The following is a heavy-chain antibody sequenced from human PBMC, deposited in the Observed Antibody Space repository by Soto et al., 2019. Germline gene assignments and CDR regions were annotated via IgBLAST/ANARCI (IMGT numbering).Heavy chain of an antibody. J-gene: IGHJ3*02. CDR2: ISENGGSRGGT. CDR3: ASAKAVVIAPLGI. V-gene: IGHV3-23*01. D-gene: IGHD2-21*01. Sequence: GGSLRLSCAASGFTFNNSAMTWVRQAPGQGLEWVASISENGGSRGGTYYADSVKGRFTISRDNSKDTLYLQVDSLTGDDTAVYYCASAKAVVIAPLGIWGQGALVTVSS. CDR1: GFTFNNSA.